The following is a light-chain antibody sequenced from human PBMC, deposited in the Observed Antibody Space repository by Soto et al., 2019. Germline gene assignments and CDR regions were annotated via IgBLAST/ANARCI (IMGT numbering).Light chain of an antibody. CDR3: HQYDSGT. J-gene: IGKJ1*01. CDR2: GAS. V-gene: IGKV3-20*01. CDR1: QSFNSIY. Sequence: EIVLTQSRGTLSLSPGERATLSCRASQSFNSIYLAWYQQKPGQAPRLLIYGASSRATGIPDRFSGSGSGTDFTLTISRLEPEDFAVYYCHQYDSGTFGQGTKVDIK.